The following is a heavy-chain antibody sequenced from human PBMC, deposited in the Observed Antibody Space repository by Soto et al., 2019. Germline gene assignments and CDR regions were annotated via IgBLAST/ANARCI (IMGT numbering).Heavy chain of an antibody. CDR3: ARGISTDRSNGVCAWHYYHEMAV. V-gene: IGHV1-2*06. D-gene: IGHD2-8*01. CDR1: GYTCSDYL. Sequence: QVHLVQSGSEVKKPGASVKVSCRASGYTCSDYLIHWVRQAPGHALEWMGRINPKRGGLHSVQKFQARVTMTTDTAMSTASMALRRLRHGDTAVYYCARGISTDRSNGVCAWHYYHEMAVWGRGTTVAVSS. J-gene: IGHJ6*02. CDR2: INPKRGGL.